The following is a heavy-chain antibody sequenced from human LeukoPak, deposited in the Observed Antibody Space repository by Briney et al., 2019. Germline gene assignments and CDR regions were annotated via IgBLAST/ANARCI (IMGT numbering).Heavy chain of an antibody. D-gene: IGHD2-8*01. CDR3: ARDPGGVVYFDY. Sequence: GGPVRLSCAVSGFTVSNYDMHWVRQAPGKGLEWVAVIWYDGSNKYYADSVKGRFTISRDNSKNTLYLQMNTLRAEDTAVYYCARDPGGVVYFDYWGQGTLGTVSS. CDR1: GFTVSNYD. V-gene: IGHV3-33*01. CDR2: IWYDGSNK. J-gene: IGHJ4*02.